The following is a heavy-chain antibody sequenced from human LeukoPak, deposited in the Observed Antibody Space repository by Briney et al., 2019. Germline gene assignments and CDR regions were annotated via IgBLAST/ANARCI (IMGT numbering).Heavy chain of an antibody. CDR3: ARGPHWHNWLDP. CDR2: IIPTFGTA. V-gene: IGHV1-69*05. Sequence: SVKVSCKASGGTFSSYAISWVRQAPGQGLEWMGGIIPTFGTANYAQKFQGRVTITTDESMSTAYMELSSLRSEDTAVYYCARGPHWHNWLDPWGKGTLVTVSS. CDR1: GGTFSSYA. J-gene: IGHJ5*02.